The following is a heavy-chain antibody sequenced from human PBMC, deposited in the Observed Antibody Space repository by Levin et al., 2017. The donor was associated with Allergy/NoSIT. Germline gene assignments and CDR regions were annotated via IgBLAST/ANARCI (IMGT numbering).Heavy chain of an antibody. Sequence: PAGGSLRLSCATSRFSFSSYAMHWVRQAPGKGLEWVAFISYDGSLQYYADSVKGRFTISRDNSKNKLFLQMDGLRPGDTAIYYCVRDPGLSSGWYFEWGQGTLVTVSS. J-gene: IGHJ4*02. V-gene: IGHV3-30-3*01. CDR1: RFSFSSYA. CDR2: ISYDGSLQ. D-gene: IGHD6-19*01. CDR3: VRDPGLSSGWYFE.